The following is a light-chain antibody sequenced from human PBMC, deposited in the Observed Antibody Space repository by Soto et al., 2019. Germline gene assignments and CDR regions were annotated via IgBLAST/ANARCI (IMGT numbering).Light chain of an antibody. V-gene: IGKV1-27*01. CDR1: QAISNF. CDR3: QKYDSDPRT. J-gene: IGKJ1*01. Sequence: DIQMTQTPSSLSASVGDTVTIACRASQAISNFLAWYQQKPGKVPTLLVYGSSTLQSGVPSRFSGSGSGTDFTLTISSLQPEDAATYYCQKYDSDPRTFGQGTKVEI. CDR2: GSS.